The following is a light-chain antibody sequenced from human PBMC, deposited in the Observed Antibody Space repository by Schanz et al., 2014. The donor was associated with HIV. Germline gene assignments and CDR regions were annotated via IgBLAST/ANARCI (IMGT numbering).Light chain of an antibody. J-gene: IGKJ5*01. V-gene: IGKV3-11*01. Sequence: EVVLTQSPGTLSLSPRGSTTVSCRASQTVSSNYLAWYQQRPGQAPRLLIYDASNRATGIPARFSGSGSGTDFTLTISSLEPEDFAVYYCQQRSNWPITFGQGTRLEIK. CDR1: QTVSSNY. CDR2: DAS. CDR3: QQRSNWPIT.